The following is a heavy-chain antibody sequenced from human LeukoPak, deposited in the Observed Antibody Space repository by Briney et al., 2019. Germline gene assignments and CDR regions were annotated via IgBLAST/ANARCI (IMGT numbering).Heavy chain of an antibody. J-gene: IGHJ5*02. Sequence: SQTLSLICTVSGGSISSGSYYWSWIRQPAGKGLEWIGRIYTSGSTNYNPSLKSRVTISVDTSKNQFSLKLSSVTAADTAVYFCARGNVWKTIPMVRGVSRPRWFDPWGQGTLVTVSS. CDR1: GGSISSGSYY. CDR3: ARGNVWKTIPMVRGVSRPRWFDP. D-gene: IGHD3-10*01. V-gene: IGHV4-61*02. CDR2: IYTSGST.